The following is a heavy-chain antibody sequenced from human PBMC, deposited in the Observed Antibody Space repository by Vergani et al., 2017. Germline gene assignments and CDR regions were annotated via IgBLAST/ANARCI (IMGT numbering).Heavy chain of an antibody. J-gene: IGHJ6*03. CDR1: GLSLSNARMG. D-gene: IGHD6-13*01. Sequence: QVTLKESGPVLVKPTETLTLTCTVSGLSLSNARMGVSWIRQPPGKALEWLAHIFSNDEKSYSTSLKSRLTISKDTSKSQVVLTMTNMDPVDTATYYCARSIASSWYVGYYYYYMDVWGKGTTVTVSS. V-gene: IGHV2-26*01. CDR3: ARSIASSWYVGYYYYYMDV. CDR2: IFSNDEK.